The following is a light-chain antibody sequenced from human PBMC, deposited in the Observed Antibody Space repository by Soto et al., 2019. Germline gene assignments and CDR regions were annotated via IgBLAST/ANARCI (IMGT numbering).Light chain of an antibody. J-gene: IGLJ2*01. CDR1: SSDVGSYNL. CDR2: EVN. CDR3: CSYAGSGTVI. V-gene: IGLV2-23*02. Sequence: QSALTQPASVSGSPGQSITISCTGTSSDVGSYNLVSWYQQHPGKAPKIMIYEVNNRHSRVSDRFSGSKSDNTASLTISRLQAEDEADYYCCSYAGSGTVIFGGGTKLTVL.